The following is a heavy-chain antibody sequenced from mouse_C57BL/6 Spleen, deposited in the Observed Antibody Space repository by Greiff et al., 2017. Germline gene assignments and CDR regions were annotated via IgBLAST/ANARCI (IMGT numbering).Heavy chain of an antibody. V-gene: IGHV2-9-1*01. D-gene: IGHD2-1*01. J-gene: IGHJ2*01. CDR3: ARNRYGNYVDYFDY. CDR1: GFSLTSYA. Sequence: VKVVESGPGLVAPSQSLSITCTVSGFSLTSYAISWVRQPPGKGLEWLGVIWTGGGTSYNSALKSRLSISKDNSKSQVFLKMNRLQTDDTARYYCARNRYGNYVDYFDYWGQGTTLTVSS. CDR2: IWTGGGT.